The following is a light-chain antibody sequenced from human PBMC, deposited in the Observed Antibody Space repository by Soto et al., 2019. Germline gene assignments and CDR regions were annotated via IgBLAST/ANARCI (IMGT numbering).Light chain of an antibody. V-gene: IGLV1-44*01. CDR3: ASWDDSLNGPV. J-gene: IGLJ3*02. CDR1: SSNIVSYS. Sequence: QSVLTQPPSASGTPGKRVTMSCSGSSSNIVSYSVSWYLHLPDTAPKLLIYSENQRPSGVPDRLSGSKSGTSASLAISGLQSEDEADYYCASWDDSLNGPVFGGGTMLTVL. CDR2: SEN.